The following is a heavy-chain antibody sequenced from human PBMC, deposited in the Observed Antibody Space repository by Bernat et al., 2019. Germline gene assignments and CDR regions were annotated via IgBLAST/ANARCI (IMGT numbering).Heavy chain of an antibody. D-gene: IGHD6-19*01. Sequence: EVQLVESGGGLVNPGGSLRLSCAASGFTFSSYSMNWVRQAPGKGLEWVSYISSSSSYIYYADSVKGRFTISRDNAKNSLYLQMNSLRAEDTAVYYCARKERIAVAGTVTEYFQHWGQGTLVTVSS. J-gene: IGHJ1*01. CDR1: GFTFSSYS. V-gene: IGHV3-21*05. CDR2: ISSSSSYI. CDR3: ARKERIAVAGTVTEYFQH.